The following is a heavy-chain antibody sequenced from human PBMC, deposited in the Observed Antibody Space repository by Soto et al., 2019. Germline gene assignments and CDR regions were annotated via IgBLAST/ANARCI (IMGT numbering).Heavy chain of an antibody. CDR2: IIPIFGTA. D-gene: IGHD3-22*01. Sequence: SVKVSCKASGGTFSSYAISWVRQAPGQGLEWMGGIIPIFGTANYAQKFQGRVTITADESTSTAYMELSSPRSEDTAVYYCARARITMIVVVITTWLDPWGQGTLVTVSS. CDR1: GGTFSSYA. CDR3: ARARITMIVVVITTWLDP. V-gene: IGHV1-69*13. J-gene: IGHJ5*02.